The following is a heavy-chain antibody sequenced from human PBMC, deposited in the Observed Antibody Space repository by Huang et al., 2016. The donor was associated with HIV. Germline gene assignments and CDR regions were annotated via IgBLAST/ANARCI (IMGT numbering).Heavy chain of an antibody. Sequence: QVQLAESGGGVVQSGGSLRLSCAASGFTFSNYGMTWVRQAPGKGLEWVAFIRYDARKTHYADSVKGRFTISRDNSKDTLYLQMTSLRAEDSAVYYCAKDKSRSGYGSGWYYFDSWGQGTAVTVSS. CDR2: IRYDARKT. CDR1: GFTFSNYG. V-gene: IGHV3-30*02. D-gene: IGHD6-19*01. CDR3: AKDKSRSGYGSGWYYFDS. J-gene: IGHJ4*02.